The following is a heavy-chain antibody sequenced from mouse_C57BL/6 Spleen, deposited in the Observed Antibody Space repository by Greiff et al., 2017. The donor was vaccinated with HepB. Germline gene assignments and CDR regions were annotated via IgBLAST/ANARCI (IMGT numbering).Heavy chain of an antibody. CDR1: GFTFSDYG. V-gene: IGHV5-17*01. Sequence: EVMLVESGGGLVKPGGSLKLSCAASGFTFSDYGMHWVRQAPEKGLEWVAYISSGSSTIYYADTVKGRFTISRDNAKNTLFLQMTSLRSEDTAMYYCARQGLRRGGAMDYWGQGTSVTVSS. J-gene: IGHJ4*01. CDR3: ARQGLRRGGAMDY. CDR2: ISSGSSTI. D-gene: IGHD2-4*01.